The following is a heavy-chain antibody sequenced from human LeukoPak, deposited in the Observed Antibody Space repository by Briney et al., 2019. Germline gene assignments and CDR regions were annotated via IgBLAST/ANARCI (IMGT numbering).Heavy chain of an antibody. CDR2: IYPGDSDT. CDR3: ARQNLDTAMVTIDY. CDR1: GYSFTSYW. Sequence: GESLKISCKGSGYSFTSYWIGWVRQMPGKGLEWMGIIYPGDSDTGYSPSFQGQVTISADKSISTAYLQWSGLKASDTAMYYCARQNLDTAMVTIDYWGQGTLVTVSS. J-gene: IGHJ4*02. D-gene: IGHD5-18*01. V-gene: IGHV5-51*01.